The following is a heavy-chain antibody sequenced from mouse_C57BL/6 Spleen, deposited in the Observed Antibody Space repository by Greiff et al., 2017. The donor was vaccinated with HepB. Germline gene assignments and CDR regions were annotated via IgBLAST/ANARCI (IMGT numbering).Heavy chain of an antibody. CDR3: ARAFITTVVATDAMDY. CDR2: INPNNGGT. Sequence: EVQLQQSGPELVKPGASVKISCKASGYTFTDYYMNWVKQSHGKSLEWIGDINPNNGGTSYNQKFKGKATLTVDKSSSTAYMELRSLTSEDSAVYYCARAFITTVVATDAMDYWGQGTSVTVSS. D-gene: IGHD1-1*01. J-gene: IGHJ4*01. CDR1: GYTFTDYY. V-gene: IGHV1-26*01.